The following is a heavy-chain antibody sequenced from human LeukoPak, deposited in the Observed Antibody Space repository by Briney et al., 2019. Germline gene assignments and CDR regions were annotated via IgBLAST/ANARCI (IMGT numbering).Heavy chain of an antibody. CDR3: ARKAYAMDV. J-gene: IGHJ6*04. V-gene: IGHV3-7*03. Sequence: GGSLRLSCAASGFTFSNYWMSWVRQAPGKGLEWVANMKQDGSEKYYVDSVKGRFTISRNNAKNSLYLQMNSLRVEDTAVYYCARKAYAMDVWGKGTTVTVSS. CDR1: GFTFSNYW. CDR2: MKQDGSEK.